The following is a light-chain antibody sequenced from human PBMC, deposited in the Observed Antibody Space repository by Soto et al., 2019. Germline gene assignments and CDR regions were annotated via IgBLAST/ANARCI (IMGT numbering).Light chain of an antibody. V-gene: IGKV1-8*01. CDR3: QQSYSTTRT. CDR1: QGISSY. Sequence: AIRMTQSPSSFSASTGDRVTITCRASQGISSYLAWYQQKPGKAPKLLIYAASSLQSGVPSRFSGSRSGTDFTLTISSLQPEDFATYYCQQSYSTTRTFGQGTKVDIK. J-gene: IGKJ1*01. CDR2: AAS.